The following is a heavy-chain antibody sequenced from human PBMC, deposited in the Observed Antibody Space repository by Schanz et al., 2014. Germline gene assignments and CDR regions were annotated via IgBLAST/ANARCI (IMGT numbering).Heavy chain of an antibody. Sequence: QVQLVQSGTQVKKPGASVKVSCKASGYTLSAYSLHWVRQAPGQGLEWMGIVNPSVRGTHFAREFQGRVTVTTDTSTGTAYMELSSLRSEDTAVYYCARGYGDSPTDFWGQGTLVTVSS. CDR2: VNPSVRGT. D-gene: IGHD4-17*01. V-gene: IGHV1-46*01. CDR1: GYTLSAYS. J-gene: IGHJ4*02. CDR3: ARGYGDSPTDF.